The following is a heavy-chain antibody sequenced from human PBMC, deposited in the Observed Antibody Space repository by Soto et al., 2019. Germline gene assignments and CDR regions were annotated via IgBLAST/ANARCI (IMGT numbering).Heavy chain of an antibody. CDR1: GGSISSGGYS. CDR3: ARGPDY. Sequence: SETLSLTCAVSGGSISSGGYSWSWIRQPPGKGLEWIGYMYHSGSTYYNPSLKSRVTISIDRSKSQFSLKLSSVTAADTAVYYCARGPDYRGQGFLVTVSS. CDR2: MYHSGST. J-gene: IGHJ4*02. V-gene: IGHV4-30-2*01.